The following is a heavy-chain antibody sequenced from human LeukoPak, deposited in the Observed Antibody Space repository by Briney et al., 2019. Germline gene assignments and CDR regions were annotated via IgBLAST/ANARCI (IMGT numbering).Heavy chain of an antibody. D-gene: IGHD5-18*01. CDR1: GGSISSYY. Sequence: PSETLSLTCTVSGGSISSYYWSWIRQPPGKGLEWIGYIYYSGSTNYNPSLKSRVTISVDTSKTQFSLKLSSVTAADTAVYYCARDSRGYSYGYNYWGQGTLVTVSS. CDR3: ARDSRGYSYGYNY. CDR2: IYYSGST. V-gene: IGHV4-59*12. J-gene: IGHJ4*02.